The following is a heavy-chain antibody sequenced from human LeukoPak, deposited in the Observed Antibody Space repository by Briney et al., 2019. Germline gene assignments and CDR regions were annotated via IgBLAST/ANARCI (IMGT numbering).Heavy chain of an antibody. V-gene: IGHV3-23*01. J-gene: IGHJ5*02. CDR2: ISGGGGNT. CDR1: GFTFSSYS. CDR3: AKASLDSSGWYGSWFDP. Sequence: PGGSLRLSCAASGFTFSSYSVNWVRQAPGKGLEWVSAISGGGGNTYYADSVKGRFTISRDNSKNTLYLQMNSLRAEDTAVYYCAKASLDSSGWYGSWFDPWGQGTLVTVSS. D-gene: IGHD6-19*01.